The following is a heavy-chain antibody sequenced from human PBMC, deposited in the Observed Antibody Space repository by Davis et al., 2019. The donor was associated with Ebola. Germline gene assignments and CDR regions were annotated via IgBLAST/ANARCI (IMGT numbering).Heavy chain of an antibody. CDR1: GYTFTSYD. V-gene: IGHV1-8*01. J-gene: IGHJ3*02. CDR2: MNPKSGNT. Sequence: SVTVSCMASGYTFTSYDINWVRQATGQGLEGMGWMNPKSGNTGYAQKFQGRVTMTRNTSISAAYMELSSRRSEETAVYYCAREWWGDDAFDIWGQGTMVTVSS. D-gene: IGHD2-8*01. CDR3: AREWWGDDAFDI.